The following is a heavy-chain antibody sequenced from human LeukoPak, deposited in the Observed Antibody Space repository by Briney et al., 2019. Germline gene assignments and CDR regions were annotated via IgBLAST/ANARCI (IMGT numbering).Heavy chain of an antibody. CDR1: GFTFSSYG. Sequence: PGGSLRLSCAASGFTFSSYGMHWVRQAPGKGLEWVAFIRYDGSNKYYADSVKGRFTISRDNSKNTLYLQMNSLRAEDTAVYYCAIGIAAAGVYQLDYWGQGTLVTVSS. D-gene: IGHD6-13*01. CDR2: IRYDGSNK. J-gene: IGHJ4*02. CDR3: AIGIAAAGVYQLDY. V-gene: IGHV3-30*02.